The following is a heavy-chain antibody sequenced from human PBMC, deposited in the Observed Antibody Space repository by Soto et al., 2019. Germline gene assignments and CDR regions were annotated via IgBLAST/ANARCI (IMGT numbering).Heavy chain of an antibody. CDR2: ISYDGSNK. V-gene: IGHV3-30-3*01. CDR1: GFTFSSYA. J-gene: IGHJ4*02. CDR3: ASGHNSNLPGG. Sequence: PGGSLTLSCAASGFTFSSYAMHWVRQAPGKGLEWVAVISYDGSNKYYADSVKGRFTISRDNSKNTLHLQMNSLRAEDTAVYYCASGHNSNLPGGWGQVTLVTVFS. D-gene: IGHD1-20*01.